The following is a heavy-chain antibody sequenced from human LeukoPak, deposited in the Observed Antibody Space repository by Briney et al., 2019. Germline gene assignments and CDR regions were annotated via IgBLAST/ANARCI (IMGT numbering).Heavy chain of an antibody. CDR2: ISTDGSNK. CDR3: AKNRERTTGTPHYYYNYMDV. V-gene: IGHV3-30-3*02. CDR1: GFTFSSSA. Sequence: GGSLRLSCAASGFTFSSSAMHWVRQAPGKGLEWVAVISTDGSNKYYTDSVKGRFTISRDNSKNTLYLQMNSLRTEDTAVYYCAKNRERTTGTPHYYYNYMDVWVKGTTVNVSS. J-gene: IGHJ6*03. D-gene: IGHD1-1*01.